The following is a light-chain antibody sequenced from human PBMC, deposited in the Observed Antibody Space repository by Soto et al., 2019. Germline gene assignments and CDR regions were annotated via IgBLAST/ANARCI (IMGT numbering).Light chain of an antibody. Sequence: EIVLTQSPGTLPLSPGERATLSCRASQSVSSSYLAWYQQKPGQAPRLLIFGVSSRATGVPDRFSGSGSGTDFTLTISRLGPEDFAVYYCQQYSNPPWTFGQGTKGDIK. CDR3: QQYSNPPWT. V-gene: IGKV3-20*01. J-gene: IGKJ1*01. CDR1: QSVSSSY. CDR2: GVS.